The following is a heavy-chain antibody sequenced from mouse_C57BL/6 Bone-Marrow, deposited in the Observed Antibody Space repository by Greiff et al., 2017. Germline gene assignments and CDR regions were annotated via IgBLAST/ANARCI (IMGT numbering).Heavy chain of an antibody. CDR3: ARNRLGHAMDY. J-gene: IGHJ4*01. V-gene: IGHV2-9-1*01. CDR1: GFSLTSYA. Sequence: VHLVESGPGLVAPSQSLSITCTVSGFSLTSYAISCVRQPPGKGLEWLGVIWTAGSTNYTSALNSNLSICTDHSKCPVFLKMTNRQTEDTARYNCARNRLGHAMDYWGQGTSVTVSS. D-gene: IGHD4-1*01. CDR2: IWTAGST.